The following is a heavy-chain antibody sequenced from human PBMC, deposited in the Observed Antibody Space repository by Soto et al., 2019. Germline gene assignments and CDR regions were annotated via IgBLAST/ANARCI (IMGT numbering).Heavy chain of an antibody. J-gene: IGHJ5*02. V-gene: IGHV4-59*08. D-gene: IGHD3-9*01. Sequence: SSPTLSLTCTVWAGYVTDNAGCCIRQHPGKGLEYIGYIQYTGSTNSNPSLKSRVTISVDTSRNQFSLKLSSVTAADTAVYYCASRGNILTSYYDIWFGPWGPGTLVTVSS. CDR3: ASRGNILTSYYDIWFGP. CDR2: IQYTGST. CDR1: AGYVTDNA.